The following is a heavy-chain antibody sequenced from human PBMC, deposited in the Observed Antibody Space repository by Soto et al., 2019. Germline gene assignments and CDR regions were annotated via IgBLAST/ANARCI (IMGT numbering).Heavy chain of an antibody. CDR2: ISWNSGSI. CDR1: GFTFDDYA. D-gene: IGHD3-3*01. Sequence: GGSLRLSCAASGFTFDDYAMHWVRQAPGKGLEWVSGISWNSGSIGYADSVKGRFTISRDNAKNSLYLQMNSLRAEDTALYYCAKGRVVLRFLEWPPGGMDVWGQGTTVTVSS. CDR3: AKGRVVLRFLEWPPGGMDV. V-gene: IGHV3-9*01. J-gene: IGHJ6*02.